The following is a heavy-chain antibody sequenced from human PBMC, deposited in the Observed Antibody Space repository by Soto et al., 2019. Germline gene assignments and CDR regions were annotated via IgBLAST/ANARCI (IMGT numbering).Heavy chain of an antibody. Sequence: PSETLSLTCTVSGGSISSSSYYWGWIRQPPGKGLEWIGSIYYSGYTYYNPSLKSRVTISVDTSKNQFSLNLNSVTAADTAIYYCAVYIPGAGGDGYWGQGTLVTVSS. CDR1: GGSISSSSYY. CDR2: IYYSGYT. J-gene: IGHJ4*02. D-gene: IGHD6-19*01. CDR3: AVYIPGAGGDGY. V-gene: IGHV4-39*07.